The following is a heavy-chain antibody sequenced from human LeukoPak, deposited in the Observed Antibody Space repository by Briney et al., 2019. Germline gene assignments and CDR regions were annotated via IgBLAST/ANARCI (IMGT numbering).Heavy chain of an antibody. D-gene: IGHD2-2*01. CDR3: AKDPRRYCSSTSCWDWFDP. Sequence: GRSLRLSCAASGFTFSSYGMHWVRQAPGKGLEWVAVISYDGSNKYYADSVKGRFTISRDNSKNTLYLQMNSLRAEDTAVYYCAKDPRRYCSSTSCWDWFDPWGQGTLVTVSS. J-gene: IGHJ5*02. CDR1: GFTFSSYG. CDR2: ISYDGSNK. V-gene: IGHV3-30*18.